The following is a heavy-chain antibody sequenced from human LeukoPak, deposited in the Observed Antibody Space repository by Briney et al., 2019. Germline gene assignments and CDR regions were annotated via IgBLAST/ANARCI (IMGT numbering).Heavy chain of an antibody. V-gene: IGHV1-18*04. Sequence: GASVKVSCKASGYTFTSYYMHWVRQAPGQGLEWMGWISAYNGNTNYAQKLQGRVTMTTDTSTSTAYMELRSLRSDDTAVYYCARDRSSGAVTAASDWGQGTLVTVSS. CDR3: ARDRSSGAVTAASD. J-gene: IGHJ4*02. CDR2: ISAYNGNT. D-gene: IGHD3-10*01. CDR1: GYTFTSYY.